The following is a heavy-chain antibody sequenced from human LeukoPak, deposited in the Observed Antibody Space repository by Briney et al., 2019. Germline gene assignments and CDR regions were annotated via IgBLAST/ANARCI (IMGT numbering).Heavy chain of an antibody. CDR1: GGSISSSSYY. D-gene: IGHD1-26*01. CDR2: IYYSGST. V-gene: IGHV4-39*07. J-gene: IGHJ5*02. CDR3: ASRIVGAPGWFDP. Sequence: SETLSLTCTVSGGSISSSSYYWGWIRQPPGKGLEWIGSIYYSGSTYYNPSLKSRVTISVDTSKNQFSLKLSSVTAADTAVYYCASRIVGAPGWFDPWGQGTLVTVSS.